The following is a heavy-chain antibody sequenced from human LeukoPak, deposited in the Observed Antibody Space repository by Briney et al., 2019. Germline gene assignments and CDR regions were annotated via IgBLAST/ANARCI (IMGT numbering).Heavy chain of an antibody. Sequence: GGSLRLSCAVSGFTLSSYSMKWVRQAPGKGLELVSYISHSSITIYYADSVKGRFTISRDNAKNSLYLQMNSLTADDTGVYYCGRAYLAGVRDWGQGTLVTVSS. J-gene: IGHJ4*02. CDR1: GFTLSSYS. CDR3: GRAYLAGVRD. V-gene: IGHV3-48*04. CDR2: ISHSSITI. D-gene: IGHD3-10*01.